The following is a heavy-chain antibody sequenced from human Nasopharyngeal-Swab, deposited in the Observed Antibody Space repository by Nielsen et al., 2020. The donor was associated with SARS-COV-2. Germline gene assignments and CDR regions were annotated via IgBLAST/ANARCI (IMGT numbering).Heavy chain of an antibody. J-gene: IGHJ4*02. V-gene: IGHV3-30-3*01. CDR3: ARDGVAAAGIDY. D-gene: IGHD6-13*01. CDR1: GFTFSSYA. Sequence: GESLKISCAASGFTFSSYAMHWVRQAPGKGLEWVAVISYDGSNKYYADSVKGRFTISRDNSKNTLYLQMNSLRAEDTVVYYCARDGVAAAGIDYWGQGTLVTVSS. CDR2: ISYDGSNK.